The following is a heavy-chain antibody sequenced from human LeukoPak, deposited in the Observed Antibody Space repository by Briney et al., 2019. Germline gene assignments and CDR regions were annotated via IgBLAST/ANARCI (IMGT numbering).Heavy chain of an antibody. D-gene: IGHD1-26*01. CDR3: AGDGAQSERLTRGPDY. J-gene: IGHJ4*02. V-gene: IGHV3-74*01. Sequence: GGSLRLSCAPSGFTFTTYAMSWVRQAPGKGLLWVSRIKSDGTTTDYADSVKGRFAISRDNAKNTLYLQMNSLRAEDTAVYYCAGDGAQSERLTRGPDYWGQGTLVTVSS. CDR2: IKSDGTTT. CDR1: GFTFTTYA.